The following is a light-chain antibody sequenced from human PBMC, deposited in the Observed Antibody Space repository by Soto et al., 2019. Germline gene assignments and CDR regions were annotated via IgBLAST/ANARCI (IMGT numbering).Light chain of an antibody. CDR1: SGDIGGYNY. J-gene: IGLJ3*02. CDR2: EVT. CDR3: SSYTSSSTRV. Sequence: QSALTQPASVSGSPGQSITISCTGTSGDIGGYNYFSWYQQHPGKAPKLMIYEVTNRHSGVSNRFSGSKSGNTASLTISGLQAEDEADYYCSSYTSSSTRVFGGGTKLTVL. V-gene: IGLV2-14*01.